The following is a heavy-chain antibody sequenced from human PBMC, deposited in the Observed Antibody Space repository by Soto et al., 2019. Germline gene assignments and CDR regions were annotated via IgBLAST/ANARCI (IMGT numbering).Heavy chain of an antibody. CDR1: GGTFSSYA. CDR3: ARGNPNGDGPRVFDY. D-gene: IGHD1-1*01. CDR2: IIPIFGTA. V-gene: IGHV1-69*13. Sequence: GASVKVSCKASGGTFSSYAISWVRQAPGQGLEWMGGIIPIFGTANYAQKFQGRVTITADESTSTAYMELSSLRSEDTAVYYCARGNPNGDGPRVFDYWGQGTLVTVSS. J-gene: IGHJ4*02.